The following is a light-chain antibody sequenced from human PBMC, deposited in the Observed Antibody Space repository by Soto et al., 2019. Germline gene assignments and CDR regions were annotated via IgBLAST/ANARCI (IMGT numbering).Light chain of an antibody. CDR3: QQYVNLPYT. CDR2: DTV. Sequence: DIQMTQSPPSLAASVGDRLTITCQASQDLTNYLNWYQQKPGQAPKLLIYDTVTLEEGVPSRFSGGGSWTDFTFTINGLQPEDAAIYSCQQYVNLPYTFGQGTKLQIK. J-gene: IGKJ2*01. CDR1: QDLTNY. V-gene: IGKV1-33*01.